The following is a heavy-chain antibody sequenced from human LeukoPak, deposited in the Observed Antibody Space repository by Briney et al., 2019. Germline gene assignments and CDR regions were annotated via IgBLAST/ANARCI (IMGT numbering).Heavy chain of an antibody. J-gene: IGHJ4*02. Sequence: GGSLRLSCAASGFTFGSYSMTWVRQAPGKGLEWVSLIDSNSNFMNYADSVKGRFTISRDNAKNSLYLHMSSLRAEDTAIYYCATYRQVLLPFESWGQGTLVTVSS. CDR1: GFTFGSYS. V-gene: IGHV3-21*04. D-gene: IGHD2-8*02. CDR3: ATYRQVLLPFES. CDR2: IDSNSNFM.